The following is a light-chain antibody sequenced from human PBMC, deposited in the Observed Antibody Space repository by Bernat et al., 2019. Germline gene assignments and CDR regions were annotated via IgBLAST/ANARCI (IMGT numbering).Light chain of an antibody. CDR3: QAWDSCTAV. CDR1: KLGDKY. CDR2: QDS. J-gene: IGLJ3*02. V-gene: IGLV3-1*01. Sequence: SYELTQPPSVSVSPGQTASITCSGNKLGDKYVSWYQLKPGQAPELVIYQDSKRPSGIPERVSGSSSGNAATLTISGTQAMDEADYYCQAWDSCTAVFGGGTKLTVL.